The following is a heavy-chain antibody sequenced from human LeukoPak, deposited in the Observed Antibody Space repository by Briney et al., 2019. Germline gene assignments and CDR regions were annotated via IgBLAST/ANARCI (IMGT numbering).Heavy chain of an antibody. CDR3: ARASSTAVAIYYYYDMDV. Sequence: ASVKVSRKASGYTFSSYCMHWVRQAPGQGLEWMGLIDPSDGNTTYTQKFQGRVTMTRDTSTSTVYMELSSLGSEDTAVYYCARASSTAVAIYYYYDMDVWGQGTTVTVSS. CDR1: GYTFSSYC. J-gene: IGHJ6*02. V-gene: IGHV1-46*01. D-gene: IGHD6-19*01. CDR2: IDPSDGNT.